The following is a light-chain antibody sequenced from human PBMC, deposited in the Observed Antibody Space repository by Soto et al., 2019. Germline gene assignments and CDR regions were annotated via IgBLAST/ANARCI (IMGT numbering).Light chain of an antibody. CDR2: RNN. CDR1: SSNIGSNY. CDR3: AAWDDSLSGV. V-gene: IGLV1-47*01. Sequence: QSVLTQPPSASGTPGQRVTISCSGSSSNIGSNYVYWYQQLPVTAPKLLIYRNNQRPSGVPDRFSGSKSGTSASLAISGLRSEDEADYYCAAWDDSLSGVFGGGTKVTVL. J-gene: IGLJ3*02.